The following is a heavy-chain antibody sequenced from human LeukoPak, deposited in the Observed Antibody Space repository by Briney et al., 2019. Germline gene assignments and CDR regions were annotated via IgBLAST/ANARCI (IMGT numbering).Heavy chain of an antibody. D-gene: IGHD3-16*01. CDR3: AKASWVSTADAVL. Sequence: GGSLRLSCAASGFSFSNTWMHWVRQAPGKGLEWVSSLRGNGDAFYADSVKGRFTLSRDESRNTVYLQLNKLRVEDTAIYYCAKASWVSTADAVLWGQGTVVIVSS. V-gene: IGHV3-23*01. J-gene: IGHJ4*02. CDR1: GFSFSNTW. CDR2: LRGNGDA.